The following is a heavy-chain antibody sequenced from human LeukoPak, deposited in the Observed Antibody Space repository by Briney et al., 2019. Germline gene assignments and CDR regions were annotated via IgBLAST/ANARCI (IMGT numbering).Heavy chain of an antibody. CDR1: GFTFSDYY. Sequence: GGSLRLSCAASGFTFSDYYMSWFRQAPGKGLEWVSYIGSGGGPIYYADSVKGRFTISRDNAKNSLYLQMNSLRAGDTALYYCARALRDSSWYYEYWGQGTLVTVSS. J-gene: IGHJ4*02. CDR3: ARALRDSSWYYEY. V-gene: IGHV3-11*01. CDR2: IGSGGGPI. D-gene: IGHD6-13*01.